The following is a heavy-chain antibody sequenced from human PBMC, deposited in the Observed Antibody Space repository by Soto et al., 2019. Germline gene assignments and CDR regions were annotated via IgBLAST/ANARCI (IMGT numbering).Heavy chain of an antibody. CDR2: INSGGST. Sequence: QLQLQESGPGPVKPSETLSLTCTVSGDSISSSSYHWGWIRKPPGKGLEWIGSINSGGSTYYNPSLKSRVTISVDTSKNHFSLKLTSVTAADTAVYYCARPRREGGNYSWFDSWGQGTLVTVSS. J-gene: IGHJ5*01. CDR1: GDSISSSSYH. CDR3: ARPRREGGNYSWFDS. V-gene: IGHV4-39*02. D-gene: IGHD2-21*02.